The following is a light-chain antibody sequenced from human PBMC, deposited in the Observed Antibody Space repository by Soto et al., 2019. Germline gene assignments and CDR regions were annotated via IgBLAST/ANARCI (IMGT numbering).Light chain of an antibody. Sequence: IVLTQSRATLSVCPGEGATVSFRASQSDSTNLDWYQQKPGQALRLLIYGTSSRATDIPNRSSGSGSGTEFTRTSTSLLSEHFGIYFCQHYNNLTPWITFGQWTRRRL. CDR2: GTS. J-gene: IGKJ5*01. CDR1: QSDSTN. V-gene: IGKV3-15*01. CDR3: QHYNNLTPWIT.